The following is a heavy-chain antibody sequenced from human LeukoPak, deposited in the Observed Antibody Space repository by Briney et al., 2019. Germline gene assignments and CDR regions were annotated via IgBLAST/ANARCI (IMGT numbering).Heavy chain of an antibody. CDR1: GFTFTSSA. CDR2: IVVGSGNT. Sequence: SVKVFCKASGFTFTSSAVQWVRQARGQRLEWIGWIVVGSGNTNYAQKFQERVTITRDMSTSTAYMELSSLRSEDTAVYYCARSKFTLVTNDAFDIWGQGTMVTVSS. D-gene: IGHD2-21*01. CDR3: ARSKFTLVTNDAFDI. V-gene: IGHV1-58*01. J-gene: IGHJ3*02.